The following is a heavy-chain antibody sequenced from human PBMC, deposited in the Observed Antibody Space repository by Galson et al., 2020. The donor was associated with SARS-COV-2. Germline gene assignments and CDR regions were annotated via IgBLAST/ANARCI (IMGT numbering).Heavy chain of an antibody. Sequence: GESLKISCAVSGVTLSEYGMSWVRQAPGKGLEWVSGISGSGGSTDYANSVKGRFTISKDNSKSTVDLQMNSVRAEDTAIYYCAKDRYCVGGVCPLDYWGLGTLVTVSS. CDR3: AKDRYCVGGVCPLDY. CDR1: GVTLSEYG. V-gene: IGHV3-23*01. D-gene: IGHD2-8*02. J-gene: IGHJ4*02. CDR2: ISGSGGST.